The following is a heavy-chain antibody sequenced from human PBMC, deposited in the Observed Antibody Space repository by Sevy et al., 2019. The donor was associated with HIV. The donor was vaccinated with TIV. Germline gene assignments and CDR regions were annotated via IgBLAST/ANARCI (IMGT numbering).Heavy chain of an antibody. CDR1: GFTFSRYG. Sequence: GGSLRLSCGASGFTFSRYGMHWVRQAPGKGLEWVAIILYDGFNKHYADSVKGGFTISRDNSTNKVYLQMNSLRTEDTAVYYCARDRVASSSYVPGYYYGMDVWGQGTTVTVSS. V-gene: IGHV3-30*03. CDR3: ARDRVASSSYVPGYYYGMDV. D-gene: IGHD5-12*01. CDR2: ILYDGFNK. J-gene: IGHJ6*02.